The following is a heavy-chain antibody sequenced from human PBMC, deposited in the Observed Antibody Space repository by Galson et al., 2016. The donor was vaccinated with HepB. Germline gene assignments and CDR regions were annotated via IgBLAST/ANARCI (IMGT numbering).Heavy chain of an antibody. CDR1: GFTFSRYG. CDR3: AREDRDDNYYYYGMDV. J-gene: IGHJ6*02. V-gene: IGHV3-33*01. CDR2: IWYDGSNK. Sequence: SLRLSCAASGFTFSRYGMHGVRQAPGKGLEWVAVIWYDGSNKYYADSVKGRFTISRDNSKNTLYLQMNSLRAEDTAVYYCAREDRDDNYYYYGMDVWGQGTTVTISS. D-gene: IGHD5-24*01.